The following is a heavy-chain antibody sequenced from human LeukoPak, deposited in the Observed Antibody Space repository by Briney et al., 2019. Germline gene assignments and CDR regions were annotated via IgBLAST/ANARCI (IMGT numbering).Heavy chain of an antibody. CDR3: ARDTFQPGLIDS. CDR2: INTDSSDI. V-gene: IGHV3-21*05. J-gene: IGHJ4*02. CDR1: GFTFSRFA. Sequence: PGGSLRLSCAASGFTFSRFAMNWVRQAPGKDLEWISYINTDSSDIHYADSVKGRFTISRDNARNTLFLQLSSLRAEDSAVYYCARDTFQPGLIDSWGQGTLVTVSS. D-gene: IGHD2-2*01.